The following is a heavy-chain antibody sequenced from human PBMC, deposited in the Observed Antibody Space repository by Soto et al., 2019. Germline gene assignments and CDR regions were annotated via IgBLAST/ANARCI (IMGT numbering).Heavy chain of an antibody. CDR3: ARLMYGGYGDY. J-gene: IGHJ4*02. CDR1: GGSISSSSYY. D-gene: IGHD5-12*01. Sequence: SETLSLTCTVSGGSISSSSYYWGWIRQPPGKGLEWIGSIYYSGSTYYNPSLKSRVTISVDTSKNQFSLKLSSVTAADTAVYYCARLMYGGYGDYWGQGTLVTVSS. CDR2: IYYSGST. V-gene: IGHV4-39*01.